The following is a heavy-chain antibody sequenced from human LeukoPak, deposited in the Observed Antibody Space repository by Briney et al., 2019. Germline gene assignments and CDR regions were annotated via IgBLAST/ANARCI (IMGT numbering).Heavy chain of an antibody. V-gene: IGHV1-24*01. Sequence: GASVKVSCKVSGYTLTELSMHWVRQAPGKGLEWMGGFDPEDGETIYAQKFQGRVTMTEDTSTDTAYMELSSLRSEDTAVYYCATWALRRPASGSYKFFDYWGQGTLVTVSS. J-gene: IGHJ4*02. CDR2: FDPEDGET. CDR1: GYTLTELS. D-gene: IGHD1-26*01. CDR3: ATWALRRPASGSYKFFDY.